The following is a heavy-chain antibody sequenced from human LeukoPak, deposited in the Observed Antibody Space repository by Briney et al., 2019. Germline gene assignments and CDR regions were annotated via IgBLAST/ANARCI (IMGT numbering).Heavy chain of an antibody. J-gene: IGHJ4*02. V-gene: IGHV4-31*03. D-gene: IGHD6-19*01. CDR1: GGSISSGGYY. Sequence: PSETLSLTCTVSGGSISSGGYYWSWIRQHPGKGLEWIGYIYYSGSTYYNPSLKSRVTISVDTSKNQFSLKLSSVTAADTAVYYCARLGGGASGWYEGRGDFDYWGQGTLVTVS. CDR3: ARLGGGASGWYEGRGDFDY. CDR2: IYYSGST.